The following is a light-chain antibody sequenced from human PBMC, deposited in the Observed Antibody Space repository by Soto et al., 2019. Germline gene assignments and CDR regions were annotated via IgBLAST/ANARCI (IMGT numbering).Light chain of an antibody. CDR3: GSYTISSTLMI. CDR1: TSDIGAYNY. Sequence: QSVLTQPASVSGSPGQSITISCSGTTSDIGAYNYVSWYQHLPGKAPKVIIYDVTNRPSGVSSRFSGSKSGTTASLTISGLQAEDEANYYCGSYTISSTLMIFGGGTKVTVL. CDR2: DVT. J-gene: IGLJ2*01. V-gene: IGLV2-14*03.